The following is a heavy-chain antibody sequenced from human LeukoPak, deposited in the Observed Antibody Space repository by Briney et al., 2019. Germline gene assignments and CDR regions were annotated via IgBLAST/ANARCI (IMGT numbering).Heavy chain of an antibody. Sequence: ASVKVSCKASGYTFTSYDINWVRQATGQGLEWMGWMNPNNGNTGYAQKFQGRVTMTRNTSISTAYMELSSLRSEDTAVYYCARGTGASSSWYTRHYYYYGMDVWGQGTTVTVSS. V-gene: IGHV1-8*01. J-gene: IGHJ6*02. CDR1: GYTFTSYD. D-gene: IGHD6-13*01. CDR3: ARGTGASSSWYTRHYYYYGMDV. CDR2: MNPNNGNT.